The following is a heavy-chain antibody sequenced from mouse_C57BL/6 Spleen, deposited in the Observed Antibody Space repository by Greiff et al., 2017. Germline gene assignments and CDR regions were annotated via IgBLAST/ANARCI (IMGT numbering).Heavy chain of an antibody. Sequence: QVQLQQPGAELVKPGASVKLSCKASGYTFTSYWMHWVKQRPGRGLEWIGRIDPNSGGTKYNEKFKGKATLTVDKPSSTAYMQLSSLTSEDSAVDYCERREIMSYGSHFDYWGKGTTLTVSS. D-gene: IGHD1-1*01. CDR1: GYTFTSYW. CDR2: IDPNSGGT. CDR3: ERREIMSYGSHFDY. V-gene: IGHV1-72*01. J-gene: IGHJ2*01.